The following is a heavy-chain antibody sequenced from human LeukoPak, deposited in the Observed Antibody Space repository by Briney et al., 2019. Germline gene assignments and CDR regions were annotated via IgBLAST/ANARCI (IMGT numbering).Heavy chain of an antibody. V-gene: IGHV3-43*02. CDR2: ISGDGGST. D-gene: IGHD6-13*01. J-gene: IGHJ6*03. CDR3: AKEGIAAAVHYYYYMDV. Sequence: GGSLRLSCAASGFTFDDYAMHWVRHAPGKGLEWVSLISGDGGSTYYADSVKGRFTISRDNSKNSLYLQMNSLRTEDTALYYCAKEGIAAAVHYYYYMDVWGKGTTVTVSS. CDR1: GFTFDDYA.